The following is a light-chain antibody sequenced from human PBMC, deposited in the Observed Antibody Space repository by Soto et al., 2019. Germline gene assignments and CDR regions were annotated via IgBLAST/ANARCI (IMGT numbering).Light chain of an antibody. CDR1: SSDVGSYNL. CDR3: CSYASSITYV. J-gene: IGLJ1*01. V-gene: IGLV2-23*01. CDR2: EGS. Sequence: QSVLTRPASVAGSPGQSITISCTGTSSDVGSYNLVSWHQQHPGKAPKLVIYEGSKRPSGVSNRFSGSKSGNTASLTISGLQAEDEADYYCCSYASSITYVFGTGTKVTVL.